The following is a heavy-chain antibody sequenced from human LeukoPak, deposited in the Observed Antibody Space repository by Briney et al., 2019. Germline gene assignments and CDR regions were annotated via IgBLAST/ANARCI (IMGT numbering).Heavy chain of an antibody. D-gene: IGHD2-15*01. J-gene: IGHJ5*02. CDR2: TDWDGDK. CDR1: GFSLSTSGMS. CDR3: ARTKVVAGNNWFDP. Sequence: SGPALVKPTQTLTLTCTFSGFSLSTSGMSVSWIRQPPGKALEWLARTDWDGDKYYSTSLKTRLTISKDASINQVVLTMTNMDPVDTAMYYCARTKVVAGNNWFDPWGQGTLVTVSS. V-gene: IGHV2-70*11.